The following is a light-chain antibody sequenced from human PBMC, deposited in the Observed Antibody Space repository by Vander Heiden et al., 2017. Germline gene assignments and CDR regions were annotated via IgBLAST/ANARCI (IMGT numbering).Light chain of an antibody. J-gene: IGKJ1*01. V-gene: IGKV1-5*03. CDR2: KAS. CDR3: QQYNSYSRT. CDR1: QSINIW. Sequence: DIQVTQSLSTLSASVGDRVTITCRASQSINIWLAWYQQKPGKAPKLLIYKASSLEGGVPSRFSGSGSGTEFTLTISSLQPDDFATYYCQQYNSYSRTFGQGTKVEIK.